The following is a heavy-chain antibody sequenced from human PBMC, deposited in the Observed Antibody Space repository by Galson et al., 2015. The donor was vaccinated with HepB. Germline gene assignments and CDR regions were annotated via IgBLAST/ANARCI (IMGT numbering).Heavy chain of an antibody. CDR1: GFTFSSYS. D-gene: IGHD5-24*01. CDR2: ISRSSSYI. J-gene: IGHJ4*02. V-gene: IGHV3-21*01. CDR3: ARDRSGEMATIDPYYFDY. Sequence: SLRLSCAASGFTFSSYSMNWVRQAPGKGLEWVSSISRSSSYIYYADSVKGRFTMSRDNAKNSLYLQMNSLRAEDTAVYYCARDRSGEMATIDPYYFDYWGQGTLVTVSS.